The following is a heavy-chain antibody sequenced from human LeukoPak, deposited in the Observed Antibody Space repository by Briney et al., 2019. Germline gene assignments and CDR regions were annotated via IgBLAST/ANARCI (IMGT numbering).Heavy chain of an antibody. CDR1: GGSISSYY. J-gene: IGHJ5*02. V-gene: IGHV4-59*01. D-gene: IGHD2-15*01. CDR3: ARDHTGYCSGGSCYGGFDP. CDR2: IYYSGST. Sequence: SETLSLTCTVSGGSISSYYWSWIRQPPGKGLEWIGYIYYSGSTNYNPSLKSRVTISVDTSKNQFSLKLSSVTAADTAVYYCARDHTGYCSGGSCYGGFDPWGQGTLVTVSS.